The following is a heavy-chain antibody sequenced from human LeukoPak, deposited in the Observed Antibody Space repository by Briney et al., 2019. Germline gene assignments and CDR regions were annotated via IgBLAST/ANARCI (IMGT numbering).Heavy chain of an antibody. V-gene: IGHV3-7*01. J-gene: IGHJ4*02. D-gene: IGHD6-19*01. CDR2: IKQDGNEK. Sequence: GGSLRLSCAASGFTFSSYWMSWVRQAPGKGLEWVANIKQDGNEKYYVDSVKGRFTISRDNAKNSLYLQMNSLRAEDTAVYYCARTGGSSGWCSPALLKYYFDYWGQGTLVTVSS. CDR3: ARTGGSSGWCSPALLKYYFDY. CDR1: GFTFSSYW.